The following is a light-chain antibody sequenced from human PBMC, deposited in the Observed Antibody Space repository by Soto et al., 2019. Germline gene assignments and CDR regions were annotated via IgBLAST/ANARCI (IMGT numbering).Light chain of an antibody. CDR3: SSYTSSSTLD. CDR2: DVS. J-gene: IGLJ2*01. V-gene: IGLV2-14*01. Sequence: QSALTQPASVSGSPGQSITISCTETSSDVGGYNYVSWYQQHPGKAPKLMIYDVSNRPSGVSNRFSGSKSGNTASLTISGLQAEDEADYYCSSYTSSSTLDFGGGTKLTVL. CDR1: SSDVGGYNY.